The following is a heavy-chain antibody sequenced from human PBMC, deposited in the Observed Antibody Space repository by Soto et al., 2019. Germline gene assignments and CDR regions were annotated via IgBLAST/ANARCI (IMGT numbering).Heavy chain of an antibody. CDR1: GYTFTGYY. Sequence: GASVKVSCKASGYTFTGYYMHWVRQAPGQGLEWMGWINPNSGGTNYAQKFQGRVTMTRDTSISTAYMELSRLRSDDTAVYYCARSTDDFWSGYYLDYWGQGTLVTAPQ. CDR2: INPNSGGT. J-gene: IGHJ4*02. V-gene: IGHV1-2*02. D-gene: IGHD3-3*01. CDR3: ARSTDDFWSGYYLDY.